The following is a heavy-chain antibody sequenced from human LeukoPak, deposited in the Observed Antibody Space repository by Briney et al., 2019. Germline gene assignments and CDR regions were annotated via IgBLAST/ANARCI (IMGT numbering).Heavy chain of an antibody. Sequence: GGSLRLSCAASGFTFSSYWMSWVRQAPGKGLEWVANIKQDGSEKYYVDSVKGRFTISRDNSKNTLYLQMNSLRAEDTALYYCAKGAAAVPYWYFDLWGRGTLVTVSS. J-gene: IGHJ2*01. CDR3: AKGAAAVPYWYFDL. V-gene: IGHV3-7*03. CDR1: GFTFSSYW. D-gene: IGHD6-13*01. CDR2: IKQDGSEK.